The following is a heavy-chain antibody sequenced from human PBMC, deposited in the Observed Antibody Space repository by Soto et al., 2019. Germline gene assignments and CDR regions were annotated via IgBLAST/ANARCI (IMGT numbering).Heavy chain of an antibody. Sequence: QVQLVQSGAEAKKPGSSMRVSCKASGGIFSNYPVTWVRQAPGQGLEWMGGIIPLFGTANYAQKFQGRITITADASTTTAYMERRSLRSEDTAVYYCARGIRRPSYYDTSSYYIDFDYWGQRTLVTVSS. J-gene: IGHJ4*02. CDR3: ARGIRRPSYYDTSSYYIDFDY. CDR1: GGIFSNYP. D-gene: IGHD3-22*01. V-gene: IGHV1-69*01. CDR2: IIPLFGTA.